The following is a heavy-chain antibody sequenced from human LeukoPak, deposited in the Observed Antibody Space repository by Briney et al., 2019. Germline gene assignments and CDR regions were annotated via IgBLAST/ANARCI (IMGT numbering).Heavy chain of an antibody. V-gene: IGHV1-18*01. D-gene: IGHD2-2*01. CDR2: ISAYNGNT. J-gene: IGHJ4*02. Sequence: ASVKVSCKASGYTFTSYGISWVRQAPGRGLEWMGWISAYNGNTNYAQKLQGRVTMTTDTSTSTAYMELRSLRSDDTAVYYCALVVPAAGKDYWGQGTLVTVSS. CDR1: GYTFTSYG. CDR3: ALVVPAAGKDY.